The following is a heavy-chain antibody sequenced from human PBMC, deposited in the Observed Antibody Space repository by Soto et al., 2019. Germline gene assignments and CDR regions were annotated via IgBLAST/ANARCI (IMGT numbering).Heavy chain of an antibody. V-gene: IGHV4-61*01. Sequence: PSETLSLTCTVSGASVSSGNYYWSWIRQPPGKGLECIGYISYSGSTNYNLSLKSRVTISVDTSKNQFSLKLSSVTAADTAVYYCARHATISAAAPGLYWGRGTLVTVSS. CDR3: ARHATISAAAPGLY. D-gene: IGHD6-13*01. J-gene: IGHJ4*02. CDR2: ISYSGST. CDR1: GASVSSGNYY.